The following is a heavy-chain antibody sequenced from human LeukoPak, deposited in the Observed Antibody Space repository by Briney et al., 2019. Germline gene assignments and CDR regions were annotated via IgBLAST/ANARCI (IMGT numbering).Heavy chain of an antibody. D-gene: IGHD7-27*01. CDR1: GFTFSSYG. CDR3: AKELTGDAFDI. Sequence: AGSLTLSCPAAGFTFSSYGMHWVRQAPRKGLEWVAFIRNDGSNKYYADSVKGRFTISRDNSKNTLYLQMNSLRAEDTAVYYCAKELTGDAFDIWGQGTMVTVSS. J-gene: IGHJ3*02. V-gene: IGHV3-30*02. CDR2: IRNDGSNK.